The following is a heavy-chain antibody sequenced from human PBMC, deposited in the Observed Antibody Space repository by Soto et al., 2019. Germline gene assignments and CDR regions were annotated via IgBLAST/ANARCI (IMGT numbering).Heavy chain of an antibody. V-gene: IGHV1-18*04. J-gene: IGHJ4*02. Sequence: QVQLVQSGAEVKKPGASVKVSCKASGYVFISYGISWVRQAPGQGLEWMGWISRHNGNTNYAQKFQGRVTMTTDASTSTAYRELRSLRSDDTAVYYCVRDLDGSGNYYTDYWGQGTLVTVS. CDR1: GYVFISYG. D-gene: IGHD3-10*01. CDR3: VRDLDGSGNYYTDY. CDR2: ISRHNGNT.